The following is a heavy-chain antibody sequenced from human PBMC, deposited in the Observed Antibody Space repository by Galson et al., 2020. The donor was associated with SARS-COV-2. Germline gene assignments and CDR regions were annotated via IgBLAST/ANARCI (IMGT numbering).Heavy chain of an antibody. CDR1: GDSIKSRSYN. V-gene: IGHV4-39*01. Sequence: SETLSLTCTVSGDSIKSRSYNWPWIRQHPGAGRKWIVSMCYTGITNYNPSLKSRVTISGDTSRNQFSLKMRSVSAADTAVYYCARLVRGSYGGRLCDYWGRGALVIVSS. D-gene: IGHD2-21*01. CDR2: MCYTGIT. J-gene: IGHJ4*02. CDR3: ARLVRGSYGGRLCDY.